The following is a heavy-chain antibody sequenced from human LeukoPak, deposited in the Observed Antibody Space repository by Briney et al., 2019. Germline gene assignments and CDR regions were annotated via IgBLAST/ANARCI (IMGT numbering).Heavy chain of an antibody. CDR1: GYTFTSYG. V-gene: IGHV1-18*01. D-gene: IGHD2-15*01. CDR2: ISAYNGNT. Sequence: ASVKVSCKASGYTFTSYGVTWVRQAPGQGLEWMGWISAYNGNTNYVQKLQGRVTMTTDTSTSTAYMELRSLRSDDTAVYYCARELRGRQARVICSGGSCSQGSYYFDYWGQGTLVTVSS. CDR3: ARELRGRQARVICSGGSCSQGSYYFDY. J-gene: IGHJ4*02.